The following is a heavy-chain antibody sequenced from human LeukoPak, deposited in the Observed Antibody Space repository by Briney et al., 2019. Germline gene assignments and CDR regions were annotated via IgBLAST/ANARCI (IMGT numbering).Heavy chain of an antibody. Sequence: GASVKVSCKASGYTFSGFYIHWVRQAPGQGLEWMGGIIPIFGTANYAQKFQGRVTITADESTSTAYMELSSLRSEDTAVYYCAAGYFEVSYYYYYYMDIWGKGTTVTISS. CDR1: GYTFSGFY. V-gene: IGHV1-69*13. D-gene: IGHD3-9*01. CDR2: IIPIFGTA. CDR3: AAGYFEVSYYYYYYMDI. J-gene: IGHJ6*03.